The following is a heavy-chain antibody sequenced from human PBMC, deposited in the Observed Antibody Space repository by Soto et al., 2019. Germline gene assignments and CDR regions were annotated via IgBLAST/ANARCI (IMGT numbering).Heavy chain of an antibody. CDR2: ISSSDNII. CDR1: GFTFSDYY. CDR3: ARDRGYYDSSGYFDY. J-gene: IGHJ4*02. V-gene: IGHV3-11*01. D-gene: IGHD3-22*01. Sequence: QVQLVESGGGLAKPGGSLRLSCAASGFTFSDYYMSWIRQAPGKGLEWVSYISSSDNIIYYADSEKGRFTISRDNAKNSLYLQMNSLRAEDTAVYYCARDRGYYDSSGYFDYWGQGTLVTVSS.